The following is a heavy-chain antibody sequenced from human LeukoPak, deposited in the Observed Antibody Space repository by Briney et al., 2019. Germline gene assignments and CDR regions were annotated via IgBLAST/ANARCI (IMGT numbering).Heavy chain of an antibody. Sequence: ASVKVSCKASGGTFSSYAISWVRQAPGQGLEWMGGIIPIFGTANYAQKFQGRVTITADESTSTAYMELSSLRSEDTAVYYCARNVAKYSSSSSAFDIWGQGTMVTVSS. V-gene: IGHV1-69*13. CDR3: ARNVAKYSSSSSAFDI. CDR1: GGTFSSYA. J-gene: IGHJ3*02. D-gene: IGHD6-6*01. CDR2: IIPIFGTA.